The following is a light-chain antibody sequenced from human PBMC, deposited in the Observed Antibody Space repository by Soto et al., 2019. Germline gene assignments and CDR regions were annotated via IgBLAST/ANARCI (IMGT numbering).Light chain of an antibody. Sequence: ENVLTQSPGTLSLSPGQRATLSCRASHTISSSYLAWYQQKPGQAPRLLIYAISDRATGVPDRFRGSGSGTDFTLTITRLEPEDFAVYFCQQYDSSPRTFGQGTKVGNQT. CDR2: AIS. J-gene: IGKJ1*01. CDR1: HTISSSY. V-gene: IGKV3-20*01. CDR3: QQYDSSPRT.